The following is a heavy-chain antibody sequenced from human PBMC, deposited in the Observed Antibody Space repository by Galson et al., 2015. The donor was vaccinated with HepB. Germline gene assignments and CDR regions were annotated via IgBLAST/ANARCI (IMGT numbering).Heavy chain of an antibody. V-gene: IGHV3-66*01. CDR1: GFTVSSDS. CDR2: IYSDGAT. Sequence: SLRLSCAGSGFTVSSDSMAWVRQALGEGLEWVSTIYSDGATHYSDSAEGRFSISRDNSKNTLYLQMNSLRVEDTAVYYCAREFAYNNGHSWGPLDCWGPGTLVTVSS. D-gene: IGHD7-27*01. J-gene: IGHJ4*02. CDR3: AREFAYNNGHSWGPLDC.